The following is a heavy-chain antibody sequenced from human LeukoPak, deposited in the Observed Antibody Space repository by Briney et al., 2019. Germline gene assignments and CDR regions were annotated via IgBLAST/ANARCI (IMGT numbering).Heavy chain of an antibody. J-gene: IGHJ4*02. CDR3: ASGTIVGARGADN. D-gene: IGHD1-26*01. V-gene: IGHV3-53*01. CDR2: IYSGGST. CDR1: GFTVSSNY. Sequence: PGGSLRLSCAASGFTVSSNYMSWVRQAPGKGLEWVSVIYSGGSTYYADSVKGRFTISRDNANNLLYLQMNSLRAEDTAVYYCASGTIVGARGADNWGQGTLVTVSS.